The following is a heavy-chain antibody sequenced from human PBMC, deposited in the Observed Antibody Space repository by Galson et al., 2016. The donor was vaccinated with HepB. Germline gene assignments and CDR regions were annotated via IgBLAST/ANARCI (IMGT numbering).Heavy chain of an antibody. D-gene: IGHD3-10*01. CDR2: ISYNGNNQ. J-gene: IGHJ5*02. V-gene: IGHV3-30-3*01. CDR3: ARGDYYGSGNYSNWFDP. Sequence: SLRLSCAASGFTSAFTLTNYAMHWVREAPGKGLEWVAVISYNGNNQYYADSVKGRFTISRDIPTNILYLQMNSLRPEDTAVYYCARGDYYGSGNYSNWFDPWGQGTLVTVSS. CDR1: GFTSAFTLTNYA.